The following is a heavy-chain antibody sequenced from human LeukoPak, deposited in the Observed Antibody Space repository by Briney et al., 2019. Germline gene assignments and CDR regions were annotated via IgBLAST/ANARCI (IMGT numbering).Heavy chain of an antibody. Sequence: SETLSLTCAVYGGSFSGYYWSWIRQPPGKGLEWIGEINHSGSTNYNPSLKSRVTISVDTSKNQFSLKLSSVTAADTAVYYCAIIHFDYWGQGTLVTVSS. CDR1: GGSFSGYY. J-gene: IGHJ4*02. CDR2: INHSGST. V-gene: IGHV4-34*01. CDR3: AIIHFDY.